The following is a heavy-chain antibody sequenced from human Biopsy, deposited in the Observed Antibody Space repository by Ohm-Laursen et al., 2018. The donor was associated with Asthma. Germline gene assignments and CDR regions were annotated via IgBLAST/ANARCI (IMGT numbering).Heavy chain of an antibody. D-gene: IGHD2/OR15-2a*01. J-gene: IGHJ6*02. V-gene: IGHV1-69*13. Sequence: SVKVSCKASGGTFSRYAISWVRQAPGQGLEWMGGIIPIFGTSNYAQKFQGRVTFTADESTSSAYMELSSLRSEDSAVYYCAREVDYTQYYGIDVWGQGTTVTVS. CDR1: GGTFSRYA. CDR2: IIPIFGTS. CDR3: AREVDYTQYYGIDV.